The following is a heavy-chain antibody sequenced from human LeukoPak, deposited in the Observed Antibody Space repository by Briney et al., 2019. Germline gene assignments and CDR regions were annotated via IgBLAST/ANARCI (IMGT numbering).Heavy chain of an antibody. CDR1: AFTFSTYG. Sequence: PGGTLRLSCAASAFTFSTYGMSWVRQAPGKGLQWVSTIPSGGGTYYADSVKGRFTISRDNSKNTLYLQMNSLRAEDTAVYYCAKDTPDSSAYYLENWGQGTLVTVSS. CDR2: IPSGGGT. D-gene: IGHD3-22*01. J-gene: IGHJ4*02. V-gene: IGHV3-23*01. CDR3: AKDTPDSSAYYLEN.